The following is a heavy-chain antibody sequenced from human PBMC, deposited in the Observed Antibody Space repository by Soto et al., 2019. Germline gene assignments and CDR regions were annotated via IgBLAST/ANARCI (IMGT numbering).Heavy chain of an antibody. CDR3: ARDRLDGSRFLEWLLYV. CDR2: INPSGGST. Sequence: ASVKVSCKASGYTFTSYYMHWVRQAPGQGLEWMGIINPSGGSTSYAQKFQGRVTMTRDTSTSTVYMELSSLRSEDTAVYYCARDRLDGSRFLEWLLYVWGQGTTVTVSS. CDR1: GYTFTSYY. V-gene: IGHV1-46*01. D-gene: IGHD3-3*01. J-gene: IGHJ6*02.